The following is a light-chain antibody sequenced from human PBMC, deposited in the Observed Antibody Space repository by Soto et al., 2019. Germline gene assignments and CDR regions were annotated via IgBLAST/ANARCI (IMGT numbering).Light chain of an antibody. CDR3: SSYTGSRAPLV. CDR1: SSDVGRDNH. J-gene: IGLJ2*01. CDR2: DVS. Sequence: QSALTKPASVSGSPGQSITISCTGTSSDVGRDNHVSWYQQHPGKAPKLMIFDVSNRPSGVSNRFSGSKSGNTASLTISGLQAEDEADYYCSSYTGSRAPLVFGGGTKLTVL. V-gene: IGLV2-14*01.